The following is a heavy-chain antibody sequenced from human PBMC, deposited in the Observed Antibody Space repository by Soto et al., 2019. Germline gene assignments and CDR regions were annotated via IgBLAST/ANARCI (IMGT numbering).Heavy chain of an antibody. Sequence: ASVKVSCKASGYTFTSYDINWVRQATGQGLERMGWMNPNSGNTGYAQKFQGRVTMTRNTSISTAYMELSSLRSKDTAVYYCARGIAAAHYYYYGMDVWGQGTTVTVSS. CDR1: GYTFTSYD. D-gene: IGHD6-13*01. J-gene: IGHJ6*02. CDR3: ARGIAAAHYYYYGMDV. V-gene: IGHV1-8*01. CDR2: MNPNSGNT.